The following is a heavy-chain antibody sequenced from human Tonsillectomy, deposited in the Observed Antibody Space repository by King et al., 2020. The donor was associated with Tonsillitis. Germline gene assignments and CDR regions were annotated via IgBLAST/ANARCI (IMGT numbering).Heavy chain of an antibody. CDR2: ISYDGSDE. CDR1: GFMFTVSG. J-gene: IGHJ4*02. Sequence: VQLVESGGGAVQPGGSLRLSCAASGFMFTVSGMHWVRQGPGKGLEWVAMISYDGSDEGYADSVKGRFTVSRDNSQNTVYLQMNSLRLEDTAVYFCAKDGSGSSFDYWGQGTLVTVSP. CDR3: AKDGSGSSFDY. V-gene: IGHV3-30*18. D-gene: IGHD1-26*01.